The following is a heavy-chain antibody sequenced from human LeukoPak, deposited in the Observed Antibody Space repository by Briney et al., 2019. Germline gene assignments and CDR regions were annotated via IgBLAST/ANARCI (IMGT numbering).Heavy chain of an antibody. D-gene: IGHD5-12*01. CDR3: AKGGGYDSDYYYYGMDV. J-gene: IGHJ6*02. V-gene: IGHV3-23*01. Sequence: GGSLRLSCAASGFTFSSYAMSWVRQAPGKGLEWVSALSGSGGSTYYADSVKGRFTISRDNSKNTLYLQMNSLGGEDTAVYYCAKGGGYDSDYYYYGMDVWGQGTTVTVSS. CDR2: LSGSGGST. CDR1: GFTFSSYA.